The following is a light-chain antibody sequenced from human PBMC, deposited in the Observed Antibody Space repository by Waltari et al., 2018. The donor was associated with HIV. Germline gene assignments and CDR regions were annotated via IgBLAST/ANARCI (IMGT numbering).Light chain of an antibody. CDR1: RTILYSSNNQNY. CDR2: WAS. V-gene: IGKV4-1*01. Sequence: DIVMTQSPNSLAVSLGARATINCRSSRTILYSSNNQNYLAWYQQKPGQSPKVLIYWASTRASGVPDRFSGSGSGTNFSLTVSSLQSDDVAVYFCQQYYTIGPTFGGGTKVE. CDR3: QQYYTIGPT. J-gene: IGKJ4*01.